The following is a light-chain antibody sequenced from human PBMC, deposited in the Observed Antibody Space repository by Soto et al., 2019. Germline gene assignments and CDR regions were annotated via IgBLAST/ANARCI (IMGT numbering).Light chain of an antibody. J-gene: IGKJ4*01. CDR2: QAS. V-gene: IGKV1-5*03. CDR3: QQYHSYPLT. CDR1: QSISSW. Sequence: DIQMTQSPSTLSASVGDRVTIACRASQSISSWLAWYQQKPGNAPKLLIYQASISESGVPSRFSGSGSGTEFTLTISSLQPDDFATYYCQQYHSYPLTFGGGTKVDIK.